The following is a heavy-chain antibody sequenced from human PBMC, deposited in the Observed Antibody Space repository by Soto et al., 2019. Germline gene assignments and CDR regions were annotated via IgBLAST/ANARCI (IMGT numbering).Heavy chain of an antibody. Sequence: SVKVSCKASGGTFSSYAISWVRQAPGQGLEWMGGIIANFGTANYAQKLQGRVTMTTDTSTSTAYMELRSLRSDDTAVYYCARVRWNYARWFDPWGQGTLVTVSS. CDR1: GGTFSSYA. D-gene: IGHD1-7*01. J-gene: IGHJ5*02. V-gene: IGHV1-69*05. CDR2: IIANFGTA. CDR3: ARVRWNYARWFDP.